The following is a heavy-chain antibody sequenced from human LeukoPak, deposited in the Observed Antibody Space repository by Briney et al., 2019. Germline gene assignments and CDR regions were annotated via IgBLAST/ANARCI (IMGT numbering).Heavy chain of an antibody. CDR2: ITSDGSIV. J-gene: IGHJ4*02. CDR3: ARDVYSIGDY. Sequence: GGSLRLSCAASGFTFNGYWMHWVRQVPGKGLVWVSGITSDGSIVYYADSVKGRFTISRDNAKSTVHLQMNSLRVEDTAVYYCARDVYSIGDYWGQGTLVTVSS. V-gene: IGHV3-74*01. CDR1: GFTFNGYW. D-gene: IGHD2-21*01.